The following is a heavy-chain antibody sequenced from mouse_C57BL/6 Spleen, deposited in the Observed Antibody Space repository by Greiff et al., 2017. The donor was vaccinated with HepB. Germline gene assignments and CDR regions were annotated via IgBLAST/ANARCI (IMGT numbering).Heavy chain of an antibody. V-gene: IGHV1-82*01. Sequence: VQVVESGPELVKPGASVKISCKASGYAFSSSWMNWVKQRPGKGLEWIGRFYPGDGDTNYNGKFKGKATLTADKSSSTAYMQLSSLTSEDSAVYFCARCGIYYGPYYAMDYWGQGTSVTVSS. CDR1: GYAFSSSW. CDR3: ARCGIYYGPYYAMDY. J-gene: IGHJ4*01. D-gene: IGHD2-1*01. CDR2: FYPGDGDT.